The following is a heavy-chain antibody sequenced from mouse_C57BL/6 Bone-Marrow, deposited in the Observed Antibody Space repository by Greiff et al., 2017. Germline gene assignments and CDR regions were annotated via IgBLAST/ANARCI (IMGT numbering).Heavy chain of an antibody. CDR1: GYSFTGYY. V-gene: IGHV1-42*01. CDR2: INPSTGGT. CDR3: ARHYGSSPEVAY. J-gene: IGHJ3*01. D-gene: IGHD1-1*01. Sequence: EVQLQQSGPELVKPGASVKISCKASGYSFTGYYMNWVKQSPEKSLAWIGEINPSTGGTTYNQKFKAKATLTVDKSSRTAYMQLKSLTSEDSAVYYCARHYGSSPEVAYWGQGTLVTVSA.